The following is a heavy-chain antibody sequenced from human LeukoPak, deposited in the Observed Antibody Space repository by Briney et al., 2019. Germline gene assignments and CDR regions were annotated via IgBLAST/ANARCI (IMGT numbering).Heavy chain of an antibody. V-gene: IGHV4-39*01. J-gene: IGHJ4*02. Sequence: SETLSLTCTVSGGSISSSSYYWGWIRQPPGKGLEWIGSIYYSGSTYYNPSLKSRVTISVDTSKNQFSLKLSSVTAADTAVYYCARQNALYDSSGYYFDYWGQGTLVTVSS. CDR2: IYYSGST. CDR3: ARQNALYDSSGYYFDY. CDR1: GGSISSSSYY. D-gene: IGHD3-22*01.